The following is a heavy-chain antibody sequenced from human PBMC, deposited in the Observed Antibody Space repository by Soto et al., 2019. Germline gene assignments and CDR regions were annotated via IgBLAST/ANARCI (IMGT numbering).Heavy chain of an antibody. CDR3: AKDRGFGDLSLLAGFVF. CDR2: INWNSGFI. CDR1: GFTFNDYA. V-gene: IGHV3-9*01. D-gene: IGHD3-10*01. Sequence: PGGSLRLSCAAAGFTFNDYAMHWVRQAPGKGLEWVSGINWNSGFIVYADSVKGRFTISRDNAKNSLYLQMNSLRPEDTALYFCAKDRGFGDLSLLAGFVFCGLGLLVTLSS. J-gene: IGHJ4*02.